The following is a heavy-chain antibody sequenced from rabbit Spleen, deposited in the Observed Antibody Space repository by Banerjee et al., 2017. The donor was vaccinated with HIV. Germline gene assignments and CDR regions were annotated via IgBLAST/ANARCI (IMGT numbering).Heavy chain of an antibody. Sequence: QEQLVESGGGLVQPGASLTLTCTASGFSFSSSSYMCWVRQAPGKGLEWIACIDSGSSGFTYFATWAKGRFTCSKTSSTTVTLQVTRLTAADTATYFCARDTSSSFSSYGMDLWGPGTLVTVS. CDR3: ARDTSSSFSSYGMDL. D-gene: IGHD1-1*01. CDR1: GFSFSSSSY. V-gene: IGHV1S45*01. J-gene: IGHJ6*01. CDR2: IDSGSSGFT.